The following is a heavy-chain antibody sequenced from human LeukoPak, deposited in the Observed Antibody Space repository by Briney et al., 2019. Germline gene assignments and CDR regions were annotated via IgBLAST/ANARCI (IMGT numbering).Heavy chain of an antibody. J-gene: IGHJ6*02. V-gene: IGHV4-39*07. CDR2: MYYSGST. CDR1: GGSISSTTYY. D-gene: IGHD1-14*01. CDR3: ARYQWINLVYGMDV. Sequence: SETLSLTCTVSGGSISSTTYYWGWIRQPPGKGLEWIGSMYYSGSTYYNPSLKSRVTISVDTSKNQFSLKLSPVTAADTAVYYCARYQWINLVYGMDVWGQGTTVTVSS.